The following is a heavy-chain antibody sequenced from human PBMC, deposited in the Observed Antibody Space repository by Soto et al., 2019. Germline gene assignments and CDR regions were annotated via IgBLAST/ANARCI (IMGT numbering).Heavy chain of an antibody. CDR2: LYPGDSDT. J-gene: IGHJ4*02. CDR1: GYSFTSYW. Sequence: RGESLKISCKGSGYSFTSYWIGWVRQMPGKGLEWMGILYPGDSDTRYSPSFQGQVTISADKSISTAYLHLSSLKASDTAVYYCARLTVLPAAISGGGGRYFDYRCQGTLLTVSS. D-gene: IGHD2-2*01. V-gene: IGHV5-51*01. CDR3: ARLTVLPAAISGGGGRYFDY.